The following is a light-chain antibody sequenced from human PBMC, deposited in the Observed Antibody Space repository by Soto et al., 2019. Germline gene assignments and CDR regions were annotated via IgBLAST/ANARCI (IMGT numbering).Light chain of an antibody. CDR1: QSIGTD. Sequence: DIQMTQSPSSLSASLGDRVSITCRASQSIGTDLNRYQQKPGKAPKLLISGASTLQGGVPSRFSGSVSGTEFTLTISSLQPGDLATYFCQQTYSTPWTFAQGTKVDI. CDR2: GAS. V-gene: IGKV1-39*01. J-gene: IGKJ1*01. CDR3: QQTYSTPWT.